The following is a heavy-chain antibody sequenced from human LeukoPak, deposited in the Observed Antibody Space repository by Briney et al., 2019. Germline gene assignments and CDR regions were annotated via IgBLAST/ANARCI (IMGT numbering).Heavy chain of an antibody. CDR2: IKQVGSEK. D-gene: IGHD6-13*01. CDR3: ARDPGIAAAAATG. V-gene: IGHV3-7*01. CDR1: GFTFSSYW. J-gene: IGHJ4*02. Sequence: PGGSLRLSCAASGFTFSSYWMSWVRQAPGKGLEWVANIKQVGSEKYYVDSVKGRFTISRDNAKNSLYLQMNSLRAEDTAVYYCARDPGIAAAAATGWGQGTLVTVSS.